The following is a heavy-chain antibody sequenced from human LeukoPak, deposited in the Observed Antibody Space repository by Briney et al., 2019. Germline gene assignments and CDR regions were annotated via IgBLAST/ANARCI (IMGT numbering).Heavy chain of an antibody. CDR1: GYTFTSYG. V-gene: IGHV1-18*01. CDR2: ISAYNGNT. J-gene: IGHJ4*02. Sequence: ASVKVSCKASGYTFTSYGISWVRRAPGQGLEWMGWISAYNGNTNYAQKLQGRVTMTTDTSTSTAYMELRSLRSDDTAVYYCARDPPVYCSSTSCLFDYWGQGTLVTVSS. D-gene: IGHD2-2*01. CDR3: ARDPPVYCSSTSCLFDY.